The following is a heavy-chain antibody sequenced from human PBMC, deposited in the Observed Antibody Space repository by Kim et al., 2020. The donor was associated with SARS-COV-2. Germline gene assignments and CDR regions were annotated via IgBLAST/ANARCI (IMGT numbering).Heavy chain of an antibody. D-gene: IGHD3-10*01. CDR3: ASLYGSGSGGWFDP. V-gene: IGHV4-39*01. Sequence: NPSLKSRVTISVDTSKNQFSLKLSSVTAADTAVYYCASLYGSGSGGWFDPWGQGTLVTVSS. J-gene: IGHJ5*02.